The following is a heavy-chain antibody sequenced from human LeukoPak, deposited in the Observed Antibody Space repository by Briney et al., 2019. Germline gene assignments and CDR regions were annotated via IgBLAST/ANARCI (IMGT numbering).Heavy chain of an antibody. J-gene: IGHJ5*02. V-gene: IGHV4-39*01. D-gene: IGHD3-22*01. CDR2: ISYSGNA. Sequence: SETLSLTCTVSGGSMSGSSYYWGWIRQPPGKGLEWIGCISYSGNAYYTPSLKRRVAVPVDTSKDQLSLQLNCVTAADTAVYYCASHSGDSSGYNRKSWFDPWGEGTLVTVSS. CDR1: GGSMSGSSYY. CDR3: ASHSGDSSGYNRKSWFDP.